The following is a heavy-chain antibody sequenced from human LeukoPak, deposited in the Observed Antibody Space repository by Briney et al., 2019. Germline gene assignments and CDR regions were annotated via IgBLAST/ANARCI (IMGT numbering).Heavy chain of an antibody. V-gene: IGHV3-23*01. CDR2: ISVSGNT. CDR1: GFTLSSYA. D-gene: IGHD3-10*01. Sequence: RPGRSLRLSCAASGFTLSSYAMSWVRQGPGKGLEWVSAISVSGNTYHADSVKGRFTISRDNSKNTLYLQMNSLRAEDTAVYYCAKDRKVRWFGELLSSATNYYYMDVWGKGTTVTISS. J-gene: IGHJ6*03. CDR3: AKDRKVRWFGELLSSATNYYYMDV.